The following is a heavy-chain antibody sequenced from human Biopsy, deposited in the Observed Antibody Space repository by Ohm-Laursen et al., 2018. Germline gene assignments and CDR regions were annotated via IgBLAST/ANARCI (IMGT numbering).Heavy chain of an antibody. Sequence: SDTLSLTCIVSGGSMSGDYWSWIRQSPRKGLEWIGHISDRGTTNSNPSLRGRITISVDTSKNQFTLKLSSVTAADTAIYYCAKGYTDYSDSSGFSYYFRYWGQGTLVTVSS. J-gene: IGHJ4*02. D-gene: IGHD3-22*01. V-gene: IGHV4-59*12. CDR1: GGSMSGDY. CDR2: ISDRGTT. CDR3: AKGYTDYSDSSGFSYYFRY.